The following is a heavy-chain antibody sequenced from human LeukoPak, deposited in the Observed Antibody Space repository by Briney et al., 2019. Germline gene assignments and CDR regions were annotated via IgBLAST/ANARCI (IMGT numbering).Heavy chain of an antibody. CDR3: ARGAYDSSSDH. V-gene: IGHV3-7*05. J-gene: IGHJ4*02. CDR1: GFSFSTYW. CDR2: IKKDGSEK. Sequence: GGSLRLSCAASGFSFSTYWMSWVRQAPGKGLEWVANIKKDGSEKYYVDSVKGRFTISRDNAKNSVYLQMNSLRAEDTAVYYCARGAYDSSSDHWGQGTLVTASS. D-gene: IGHD6-6*01.